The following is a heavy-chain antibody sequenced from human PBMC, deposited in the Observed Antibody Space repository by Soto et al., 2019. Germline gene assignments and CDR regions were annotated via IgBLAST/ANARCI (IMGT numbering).Heavy chain of an antibody. Sequence: QVQLVQSGAEVKKPGASVKVSCKASGYTFISYGISWVRQAPGQGLEWMGWIIGYNGDTNIAQKFQGRVTMTTDTSTNTASMELKGLTSDDTAVYYCARGRISSSSIFDYWGQGTLVTVSS. CDR1: GYTFISYG. CDR2: IIGYNGDT. D-gene: IGHD6-6*01. V-gene: IGHV1-18*01. CDR3: ARGRISSSSIFDY. J-gene: IGHJ4*02.